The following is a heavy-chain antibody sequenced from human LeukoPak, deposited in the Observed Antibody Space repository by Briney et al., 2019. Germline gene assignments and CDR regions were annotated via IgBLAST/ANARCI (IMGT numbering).Heavy chain of an antibody. D-gene: IGHD3-10*01. CDR2: INPDSGGT. Sequence: ATVNVSCKASGYTFTGYYMHWVRQAPGQGLEWMGWINPDSGGTNYAQKFQGRVTMTRDTSISTAYMELSRLRYDDTAVYYSASSSIIGTQNITMVRGVIIGSDYWGQGTLVTVSS. CDR1: GYTFTGYY. V-gene: IGHV1-2*02. CDR3: ASSSIIGTQNITMVRGVIIGSDY. J-gene: IGHJ4*02.